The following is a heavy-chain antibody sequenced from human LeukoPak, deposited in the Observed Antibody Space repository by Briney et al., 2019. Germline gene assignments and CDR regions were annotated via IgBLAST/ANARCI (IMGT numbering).Heavy chain of an antibody. CDR1: GGTFSSYA. V-gene: IGHV1-69*13. CDR2: IIPIFGTA. CDR3: ASHLITHHYGSGTRTYYFDY. J-gene: IGHJ4*02. D-gene: IGHD3-10*01. Sequence: GASVKVSCKASGGTFSSYAISWVRQAPGQGLEWMGGIIPIFGTANYAQKFQGRVTITADESTSTAYMELSSLRSEDTAVYYCASHLITHHYGSGTRTYYFDYWGQGTLVTVSS.